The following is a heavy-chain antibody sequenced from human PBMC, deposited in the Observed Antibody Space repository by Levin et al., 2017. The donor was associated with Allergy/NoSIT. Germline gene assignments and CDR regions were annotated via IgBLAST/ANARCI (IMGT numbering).Heavy chain of an antibody. CDR3: ARTRIDAFDI. Sequence: GGSLRLSCAASGFTFSGYAMHWVRQAPGQRLEWVAVTSYDESNKYYTDSVKGRFTISRDNPKNTLYLQMNSLRAEDTAVYYCARTRIDAFDIWGKGTMVTVSS. CDR2: TSYDESNK. V-gene: IGHV3-30-3*01. J-gene: IGHJ3*02. CDR1: GFTFSGYA.